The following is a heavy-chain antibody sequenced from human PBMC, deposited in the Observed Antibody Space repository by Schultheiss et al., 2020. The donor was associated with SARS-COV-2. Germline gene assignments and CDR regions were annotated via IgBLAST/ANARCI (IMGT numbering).Heavy chain of an antibody. J-gene: IGHJ6*02. CDR3: AKRRVRFSGMDV. D-gene: IGHD4/OR15-4a*01. V-gene: IGHV3-33*05. CDR1: GFTFSSYG. Sequence: GGSLRLSCAASGFTFSSYGMHWVRQAPGKGLEWVAVISYDGNHKYHADSVKGRFTISRDNSKNTLYLQMNSLRAEDTAVYYCAKRRVRFSGMDVWGQGTTVTVSS. CDR2: ISYDGNHK.